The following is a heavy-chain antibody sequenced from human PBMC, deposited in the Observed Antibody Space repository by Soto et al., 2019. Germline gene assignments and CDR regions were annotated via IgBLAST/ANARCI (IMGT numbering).Heavy chain of an antibody. V-gene: IGHV3-23*01. CDR1: GITFSSYA. J-gene: IGHJ6*02. Sequence: PGGSLRLSCEASGITFSSYAMRWVRQAPGKGLEWVSAISGSGGSTYYADSVKGRFAISRDNSKNTLYLQMNSLRAEDTAVYYCAKATGGYYGMDVWGQGTTVTVSS. CDR2: ISGSGGST. D-gene: IGHD3-10*01. CDR3: AKATGGYYGMDV.